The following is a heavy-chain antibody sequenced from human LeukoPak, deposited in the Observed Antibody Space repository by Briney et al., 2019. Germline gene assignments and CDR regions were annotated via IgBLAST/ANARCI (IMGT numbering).Heavy chain of an antibody. CDR2: SYYRSKWYN. CDR3: ARERSIVATTPQNWFDP. Sequence: SQTLSLSCAISGDSVSSNSAAWNWIRQSPSRGLEWLGRSYYRSKWYNDYAVSVKSRITINPDTSKNQFSLQLNSVTPEDTAVYYCARERSIVATTPQNWFDPWGQGTLVTVSS. V-gene: IGHV6-1*01. J-gene: IGHJ5*02. D-gene: IGHD5-12*01. CDR1: GDSVSSNSAA.